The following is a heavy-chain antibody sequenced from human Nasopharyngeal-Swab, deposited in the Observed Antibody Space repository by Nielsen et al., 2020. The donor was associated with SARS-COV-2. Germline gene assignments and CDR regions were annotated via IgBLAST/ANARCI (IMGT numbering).Heavy chain of an antibody. Sequence: GESLKISCAASGFTFSSYGMHWVRQAPGKGLEWVAVIWYDGSNKYYADSVKGRFTISRDNSKNTLYLQMNSLRAEDTAAYYCVRGNRPVAFDIWGQGTMVTVSS. J-gene: IGHJ3*02. CDR2: IWYDGSNK. CDR1: GFTFSSYG. D-gene: IGHD2/OR15-2a*01. V-gene: IGHV3-33*08. CDR3: VRGNRPVAFDI.